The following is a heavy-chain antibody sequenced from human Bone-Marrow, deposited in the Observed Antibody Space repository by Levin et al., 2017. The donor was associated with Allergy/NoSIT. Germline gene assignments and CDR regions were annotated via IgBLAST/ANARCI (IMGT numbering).Heavy chain of an antibody. D-gene: IGHD2-21*02. Sequence: GGSLRLSCIASGFTFSNYAVHWVRQAPGKGLEWVAVIAYDGKIQYHADSVKGRFTISRDNSKNTLFLQMTGLTPDDTAIYYCAKDLSYCIGADCYHHTGMDVWGQGTTVTVS. CDR3: AKDLSYCIGADCYHHTGMDV. CDR1: GFTFSNYA. CDR2: IAYDGKIQ. V-gene: IGHV3-30*14. J-gene: IGHJ6*02.